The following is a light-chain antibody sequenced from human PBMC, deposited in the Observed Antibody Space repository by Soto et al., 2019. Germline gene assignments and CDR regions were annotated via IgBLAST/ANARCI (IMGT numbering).Light chain of an antibody. V-gene: IGLV2-8*01. CDR3: SSYAGSNNFVV. Sequence: QSVLTQPPSASGSPGQAVTISCTGTSSAVGGYNYVSWYQQHPGKAPKLMIYEVSKRPSGVPDRFSGSKSGNTASLTVSGLQAEDEADYYCSSYAGSNNFVVCGPGTKLTVL. CDR1: SSAVGGYNY. J-gene: IGLJ1*01. CDR2: EVS.